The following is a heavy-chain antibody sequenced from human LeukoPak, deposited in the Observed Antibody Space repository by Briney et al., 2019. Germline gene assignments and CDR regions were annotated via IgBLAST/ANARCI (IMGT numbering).Heavy chain of an antibody. J-gene: IGHJ4*02. Sequence: ASVKVSCKASGYTFTSYYMHWVRQAPGQGLEWMGIINPSGGSTSYAQKFQGRVTMTRDTSTSTVYMELSRLRSDDTAVYYCARVVVTAAMPGYYFDYWGQGTLVTVSS. D-gene: IGHD2-2*01. CDR1: GYTFTSYY. CDR2: INPSGGST. V-gene: IGHV1-46*01. CDR3: ARVVVTAAMPGYYFDY.